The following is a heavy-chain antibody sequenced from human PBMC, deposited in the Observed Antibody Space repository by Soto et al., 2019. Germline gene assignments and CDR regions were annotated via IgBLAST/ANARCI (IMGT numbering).Heavy chain of an antibody. V-gene: IGHV3-23*01. CDR2: IRATGGQT. D-gene: IGHD2-21*01. CDR3: AQDRGWGVVSPSHDS. Sequence: EVHLLESGGGVVQPGGSLRLSCAASGFTFRNFVMSWVRQAPGKGLEWVSAIRATGGQTFYADSVKGRFTISRDTSKNMLYLQIDSLRDEDTALYFCAQDRGWGVVSPSHDSWGQGTLVTVSS. CDR1: GFTFRNFV. J-gene: IGHJ4*02.